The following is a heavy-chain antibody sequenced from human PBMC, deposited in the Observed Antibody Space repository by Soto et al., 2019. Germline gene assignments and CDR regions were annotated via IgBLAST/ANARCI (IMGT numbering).Heavy chain of an antibody. J-gene: IGHJ6*02. Sequence: QVQLQQWGAGLLKPSETLSLTCAVYGGSFSGYYWSWIRQPPGKGLEWIGEINHSGSTNYNPSLKGRVTISVDSSKNQLPLKLSSVTAADTAVYYCARFGHPGKRRNYSYYGMDVWGQGTTVTVSS. CDR3: ARFGHPGKRRNYSYYGMDV. CDR1: GGSFSGYY. CDR2: INHSGST. V-gene: IGHV4-34*01. D-gene: IGHD1-1*01.